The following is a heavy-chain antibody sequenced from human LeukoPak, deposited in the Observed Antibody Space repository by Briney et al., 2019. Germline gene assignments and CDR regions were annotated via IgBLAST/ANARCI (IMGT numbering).Heavy chain of an antibody. CDR3: ARDGAGIAAAVYFDY. CDR1: GGSISSYY. V-gene: IGHV4-4*07. CDR2: IYTSGST. D-gene: IGHD6-13*01. J-gene: IGHJ4*02. Sequence: SETLSLTCTVSGGSISSYYWSWIRQPAGKGLEWIGRIYTSGSTNYNPSLKSRVTMSVDTSKNQFSLKLSSVTAADTAVYYCARDGAGIAAAVYFDYWGQGTLVTVSS.